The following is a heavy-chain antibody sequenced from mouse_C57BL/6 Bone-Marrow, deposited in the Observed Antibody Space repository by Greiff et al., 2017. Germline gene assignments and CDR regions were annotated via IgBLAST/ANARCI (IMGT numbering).Heavy chain of an antibody. Sequence: EVQLQQSGGGLVQPGGSLKLSCAASGFTFSDYGMAWVRQAPRKGPEWVAFISNLAYSIYYADTVTGRFTISRENAKNTLYLEMSSLRSEDTAMYYCAREGSYYGYDDAMDYWGQGTSVTVSS. D-gene: IGHD2-9*01. J-gene: IGHJ4*01. CDR2: ISNLAYSI. CDR1: GFTFSDYG. CDR3: AREGSYYGYDDAMDY. V-gene: IGHV5-15*01.